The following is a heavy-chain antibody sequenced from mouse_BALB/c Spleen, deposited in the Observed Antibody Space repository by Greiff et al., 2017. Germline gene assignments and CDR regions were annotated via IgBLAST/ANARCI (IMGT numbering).Heavy chain of an antibody. CDR1: GYSITSDYA. CDR3: HNWDGDY. V-gene: IGHV3-2*02. J-gene: IGHJ2*01. D-gene: IGHD4-1*01. CDR2: ISYSGST. Sequence: EVHLVESGPGLVKPSQSLSLTCTVTGYSITSDYAWNWIRQFPGNKLEWMGYISYSGSTSYNPSLKSRISITRDTSKNQFFLQLNSVTTEDTATYYCHNWDGDYWGQGTTLTVSS.